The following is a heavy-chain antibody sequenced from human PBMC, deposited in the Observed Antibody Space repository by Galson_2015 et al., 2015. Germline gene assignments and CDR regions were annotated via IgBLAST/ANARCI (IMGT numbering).Heavy chain of an antibody. CDR1: GGTFSSYA. D-gene: IGHD2-15*01. J-gene: IGHJ3*02. Sequence: SVKVSCKASGGTFSSYAISWVRQAPGQGLEWMGGIIPIFGTANYAQKFQGRVTITADESTSTAYMELSSLRSEDTAVYYCARAPYCSGGSCDDAFDIWGQGTMVTVSS. CDR3: ARAPYCSGGSCDDAFDI. CDR2: IIPIFGTA. V-gene: IGHV1-69*13.